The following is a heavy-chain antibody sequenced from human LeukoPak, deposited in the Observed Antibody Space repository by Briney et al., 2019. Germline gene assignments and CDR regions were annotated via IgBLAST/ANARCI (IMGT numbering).Heavy chain of an antibody. D-gene: IGHD4-17*01. J-gene: IGHJ4*02. CDR3: AREEMTTVSTIDF. V-gene: IGHV3-11*01. Sequence: GGSLRLPCAASGFTFSDYHMSWIRQTPGKGLEWVSSITKGGNTIYYADSVEGRFTISRDNAKNSLDLQMNSLRAEDTAAYYCAREEMTTVSTIDFWGQGTLVIVSS. CDR2: ITKGGNTI. CDR1: GFTFSDYH.